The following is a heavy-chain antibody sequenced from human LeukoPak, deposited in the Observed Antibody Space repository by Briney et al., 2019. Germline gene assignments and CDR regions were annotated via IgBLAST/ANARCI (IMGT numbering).Heavy chain of an antibody. Sequence: GGSLRLSCAASGFTLSRFAMHWVRQAPGKGLEWVALISYDGGKKWYADSVKGRFSISRDNSKNTLSLQMNSLTGEDTAVYYCVRNPDDPSYFYYMDVWGSGTTVTVSS. CDR3: VRNPDDPSYFYYMDV. CDR2: ISYDGGKK. CDR1: GFTLSRFA. V-gene: IGHV3-30*01. J-gene: IGHJ6*03.